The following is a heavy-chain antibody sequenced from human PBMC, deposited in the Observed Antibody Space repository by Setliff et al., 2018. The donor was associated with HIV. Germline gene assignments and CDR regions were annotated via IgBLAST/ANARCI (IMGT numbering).Heavy chain of an antibody. D-gene: IGHD3-22*01. CDR2: INPNSGGT. Sequence: ASVKVSCKASGYTFTGYYMHWVRQAPGQGLEWMGRINPNSGGTNYAQKFQGRVTMTRDTSISTAYMELSRLRSDDTAVYYCATHTYYYDSSGYYFDAFDIWGQGTMVTVS. J-gene: IGHJ3*02. CDR3: ATHTYYYDSSGYYFDAFDI. V-gene: IGHV1-2*06. CDR1: GYTFTGYY.